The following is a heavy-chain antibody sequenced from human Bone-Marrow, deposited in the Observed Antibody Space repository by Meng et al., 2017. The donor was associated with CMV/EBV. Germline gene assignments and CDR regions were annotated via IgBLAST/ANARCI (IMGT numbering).Heavy chain of an antibody. CDR3: TTLAAYQLLTLFAY. CDR1: GFTFSNAW. J-gene: IGHJ4*02. CDR2: IKSKTDGGTT. V-gene: IGHV3-15*01. D-gene: IGHD2-2*01. Sequence: GESLKISCAASGFTFSNAWMSWVRQAPGKGLEWVGRIKSKTDGGTTDYAAPVKGRFTISRDDSKNTLYLQMNSLKTEDTAVYYCTTLAAYQLLTLFAYWGQRPLVPVYS.